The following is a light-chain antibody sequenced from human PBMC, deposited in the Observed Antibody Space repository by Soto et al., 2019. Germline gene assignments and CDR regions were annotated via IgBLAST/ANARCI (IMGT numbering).Light chain of an antibody. CDR1: QSVCSRC. Sequence: ETVLTQSPGTLSLSPGERVTLSCRASQSVCSRCFAWYQQKPGQSPRLLIYGASTRATGIPDRFSGSGSGTDFTLTISRLEPEDFAVYYCQLYGTTPWTFGQGTKVGIK. CDR3: QLYGTTPWT. CDR2: GAS. V-gene: IGKV3-20*01. J-gene: IGKJ1*01.